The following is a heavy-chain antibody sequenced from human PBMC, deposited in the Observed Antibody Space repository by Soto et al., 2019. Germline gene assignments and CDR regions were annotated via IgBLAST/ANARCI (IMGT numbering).Heavy chain of an antibody. CDR1: GGSIISASYS. CDR3: AREDAARIERWCDA. CDR2: IYSSGST. J-gene: IGHJ5*02. D-gene: IGHD6-6*01. V-gene: IGHV4-31*11. Sequence: SETLSLTCAVSGGSIISASYSWNWIRQSPGRGLEWIVHIYSSGSTYYNPSLKSRVSISVDTSNNQFSLKLTSVTAADTAVYFCAREDAARIERWCDAWGQGILVTVSS.